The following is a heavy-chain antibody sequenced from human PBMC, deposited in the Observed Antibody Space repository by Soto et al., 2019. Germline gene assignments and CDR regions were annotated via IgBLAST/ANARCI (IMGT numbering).Heavy chain of an antibody. CDR1: GYTFTDYH. V-gene: IGHV1-2*04. D-gene: IGHD4-4*01. CDR2: IYPNSGAT. J-gene: IGHJ5*02. Sequence: ASVKVSCKASGYTFTDYHIHWVRQAPGQGLEWMGWIYPNSGATDYAQKFQGWVTMTRDTSISTAYLELSRLKSDDTAVYYCARDRRNSWYWLDPWGHGTPVTVSS. CDR3: ARDRRNSWYWLDP.